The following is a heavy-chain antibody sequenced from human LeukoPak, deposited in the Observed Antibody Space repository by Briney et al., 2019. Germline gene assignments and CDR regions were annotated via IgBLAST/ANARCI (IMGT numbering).Heavy chain of an antibody. J-gene: IGHJ1*01. CDR3: ARAPSEIGGYHPEHFRH. V-gene: IGHV3-74*01. Sequence: PGGSLRLSCAASGFTFSSYCIHWVRQAPGKRLVWVSRIKSDGSTNYADSVKGRFTISRDNAKNTLSLQMNSLRAEDTGVYYCARAPSEIGGYHPEHFRHWGQGTPVTVSS. D-gene: IGHD3-22*01. CDR1: GFTFSSYC. CDR2: IKSDGST.